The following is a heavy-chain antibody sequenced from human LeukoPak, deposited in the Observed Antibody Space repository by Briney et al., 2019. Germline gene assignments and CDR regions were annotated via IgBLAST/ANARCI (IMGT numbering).Heavy chain of an antibody. CDR3: AKELVVSNSGSAFDC. CDR1: GFTFISYA. V-gene: IGHV3-23*01. J-gene: IGHJ4*02. D-gene: IGHD5-12*01. CDR2: ISGSSGTT. Sequence: GGSLRLSCAASGFTFISYAMSWVRQAPGKGLEWVSTISGSSGTTYYADSVKGRFTISRDNSKNTLYLQMNSLRAGDTAVYYCAKELVVSNSGSAFDCWGQGTLVTVSS.